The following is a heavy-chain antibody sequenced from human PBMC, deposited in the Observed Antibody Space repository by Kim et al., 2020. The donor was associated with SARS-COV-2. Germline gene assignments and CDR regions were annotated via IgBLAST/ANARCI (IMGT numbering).Heavy chain of an antibody. CDR2: ICCDGSKT. CDR1: GFTFSSYG. J-gene: IGHJ4*01. V-gene: IGHV3-33*01. CDR3: ARDDFVHSCFDS. D-gene: IGHD3-16*01. Sequence: GGSLRLSCEASGFTFSSYGMNWVRQAPGKGLEWVALICCDGSKTYYADSVKGRFTISRDNSKNTVYLQMNSLTVDDTAIYYCARDDFVHSCFDSWGHGALVTVP.